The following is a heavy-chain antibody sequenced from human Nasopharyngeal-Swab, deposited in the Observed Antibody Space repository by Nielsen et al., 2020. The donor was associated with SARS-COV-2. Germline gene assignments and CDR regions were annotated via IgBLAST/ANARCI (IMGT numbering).Heavy chain of an antibody. J-gene: IGHJ4*02. CDR3: ARGFDY. CDR2: IYYSGST. V-gene: IGHV4-61*01. Sequence: SETLSLTCTVSGCSISSSSSYWSWIRQPPGKGLEWIGYIYYSGSTNYNPSLKSRVTISVDTSKNQFSLKLSSVTAADTAVYYCARGFDYWGQGTLVTVSS. CDR1: GCSISSSSSY.